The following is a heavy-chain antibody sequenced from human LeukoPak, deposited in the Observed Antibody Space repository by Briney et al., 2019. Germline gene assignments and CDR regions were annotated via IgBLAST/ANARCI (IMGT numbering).Heavy chain of an antibody. D-gene: IGHD6-19*01. V-gene: IGHV3-74*03. CDR2: IKGDETST. Sequence: GGSLRLSCAASGFTFSSYYMFWVRQAPGKGLAWVSTIKGDETSTKYADSVRGRFTVSRDNARNTLYLQMNSLRAEDTAVYYCAKRLAMTGTYHFDYWGQGTLVTVSS. CDR1: GFTFSSYY. CDR3: AKRLAMTGTYHFDY. J-gene: IGHJ4*02.